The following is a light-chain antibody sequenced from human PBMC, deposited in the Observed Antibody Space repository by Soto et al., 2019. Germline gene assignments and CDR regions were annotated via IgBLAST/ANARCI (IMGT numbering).Light chain of an antibody. CDR1: QSVSSK. Sequence: EIVMTQSPATLSVSPGERATLSCRASQSVSSKLAWYQQKPGQAPRVLIYGASTRATGNPARFSGSGSGTEFTLTISSLQSEDFAVYHCQHYNDWPPTWTFGQGTRVEIK. CDR3: QHYNDWPPTWT. CDR2: GAS. J-gene: IGKJ1*01. V-gene: IGKV3-15*01.